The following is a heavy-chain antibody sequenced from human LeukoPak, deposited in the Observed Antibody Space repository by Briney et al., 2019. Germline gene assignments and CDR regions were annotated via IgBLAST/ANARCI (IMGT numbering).Heavy chain of an antibody. Sequence: KVSCKASGYTFTGYYMHWVRQMPGKGLEWMGIIYPGDSDTRYSPSFQGQVTFSADKSISTAYLQWSSLKASDTAMYYCVERIVVDDAFDIWGQGTMVTVSS. CDR3: VERIVVDDAFDI. CDR1: GYTFTGYY. V-gene: IGHV5-51*01. CDR2: IYPGDSDT. J-gene: IGHJ3*02. D-gene: IGHD3-22*01.